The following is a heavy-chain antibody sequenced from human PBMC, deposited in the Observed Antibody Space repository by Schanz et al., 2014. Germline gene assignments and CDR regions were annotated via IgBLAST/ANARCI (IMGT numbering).Heavy chain of an antibody. J-gene: IGHJ4*02. Sequence: VQLVESGGGVVQPGRSLRLSCAASGFTFSNFAIHWVRQAPGKGLAWVSSISSTSTYLYYADSVRGRFTISRDNSRNTVYLQMNNVGVDDTATYYCVKTDAGWRFDYWGQGTLVIVSS. D-gene: IGHD6-19*01. CDR3: VKTDAGWRFDY. V-gene: IGHV3-21*04. CDR1: GFTFSNFA. CDR2: ISSTSTYL.